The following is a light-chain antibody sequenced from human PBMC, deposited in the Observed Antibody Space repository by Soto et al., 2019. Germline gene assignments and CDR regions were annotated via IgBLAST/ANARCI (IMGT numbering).Light chain of an antibody. J-gene: IGLJ3*02. CDR1: SGYSNYK. Sequence: QLVLTQPPSASASLGASVTLTCTLSSGYSNYKVDWYQQRPGKGPRFVMREGTGGIVGSKGDGIPDRFSVFGSGLSRYLTIKNIQEEDENDYHADHVSGSNFVSAGVFGGGTKVTVL. V-gene: IGLV9-49*01. CDR2: EGTGGIVG. CDR3: DHVSGSNFVSAGV.